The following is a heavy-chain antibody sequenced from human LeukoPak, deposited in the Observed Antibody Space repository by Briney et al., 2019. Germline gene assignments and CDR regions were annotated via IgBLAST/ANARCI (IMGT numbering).Heavy chain of an antibody. CDR2: IHYSGST. CDR1: GGSISSYY. J-gene: IGHJ4*02. D-gene: IGHD3-10*01. Sequence: SETLSLTCTVSGGSISSYYWSWIRQPPGKGLEWIGYIHYSGSTNYNPSLKSRLTISVDTSKNQFSLKLSSVTAADTAVYYCASSPTYGSGSLDYWGQGTLVTVSS. CDR3: ASSPTYGSGSLDY. V-gene: IGHV4-59*01.